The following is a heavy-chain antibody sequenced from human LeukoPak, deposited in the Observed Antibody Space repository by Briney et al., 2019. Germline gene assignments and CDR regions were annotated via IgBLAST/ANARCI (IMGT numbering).Heavy chain of an antibody. Sequence: GGSLRLSCTASGFTFGNYGMHWVRQAPGEGLEWVAFIRYDGTNKYYRDSVKGRFTISRDNSKNILYLQMNSLRPEDTAVYHCAKDLGRPYGHSDYWGQGTLVTVSS. CDR3: AKDLGRPYGHSDY. J-gene: IGHJ4*02. V-gene: IGHV3-30*02. CDR1: GFTFGNYG. CDR2: IRYDGTNK. D-gene: IGHD4-17*01.